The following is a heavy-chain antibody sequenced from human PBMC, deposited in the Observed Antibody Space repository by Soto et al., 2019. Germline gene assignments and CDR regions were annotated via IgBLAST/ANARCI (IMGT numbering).Heavy chain of an antibody. D-gene: IGHD3-10*01. Sequence: QLLLQQSGPGLLKPSETLSLTCTVSGDSFRSRDHYWGWIRQPPGKGLEWIGSIFYSGSTYYNPSLKSRVTISVHTSKNQASLKVSSVTAADTAVYYCAKHDSGDFPDFWGQGTLVAVSS. J-gene: IGHJ4*02. V-gene: IGHV4-39*01. CDR1: GDSFRSRDHY. CDR3: AKHDSGDFPDF. CDR2: IFYSGST.